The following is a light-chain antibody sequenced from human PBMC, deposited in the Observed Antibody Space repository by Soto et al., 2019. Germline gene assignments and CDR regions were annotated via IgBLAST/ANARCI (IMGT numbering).Light chain of an antibody. J-gene: IGKJ1*01. CDR1: QSISVRH. Sequence: EIVLTQSPGTLSLSPGERATLFCRASQSISVRHLAWYQQKPGQIPRLLIFDTASRAIGIPDRFSGSGSGTDFTLTSSRLEPEDFAVYSCLQYGSAPRAFGQGTKVQIK. CDR3: LQYGSAPRA. CDR2: DTA. V-gene: IGKV3-20*01.